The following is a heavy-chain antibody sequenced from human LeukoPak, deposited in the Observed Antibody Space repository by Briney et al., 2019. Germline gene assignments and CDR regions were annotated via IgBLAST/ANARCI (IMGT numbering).Heavy chain of an antibody. J-gene: IGHJ4*02. D-gene: IGHD6-13*01. Sequence: GGSLRLSCAASGFTFSSYGMHWVRQAPGKGLEWVAVISYDGSNKYYADSVKGRFTISRDNPKTSLYLQMNSLRPEDTALYYCAKGPSSSLVNYFDYWGQGTLVTVSS. CDR3: AKGPSSSLVNYFDY. V-gene: IGHV3-30*18. CDR1: GFTFSSYG. CDR2: ISYDGSNK.